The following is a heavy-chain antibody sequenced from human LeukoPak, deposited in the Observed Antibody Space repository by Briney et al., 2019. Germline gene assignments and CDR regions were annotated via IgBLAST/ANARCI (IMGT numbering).Heavy chain of an antibody. D-gene: IGHD6-19*01. CDR3: ASSPSSGWYELDY. CDR1: GFTFSSYA. J-gene: IGHJ4*02. Sequence: GGSLRLSCAASGFTFSSYAMSWVRQAPGKGLEWVAVISYDGSNKYYADSVKGRFTISRDNSKNTLYLQMNSLRAEDTAVYYCASSPSSGWYELDYWGQGTLVTVSS. CDR2: ISYDGSNK. V-gene: IGHV3-30-3*01.